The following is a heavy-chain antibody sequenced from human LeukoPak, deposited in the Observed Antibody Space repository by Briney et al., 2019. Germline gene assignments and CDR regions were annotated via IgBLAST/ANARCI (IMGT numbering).Heavy chain of an antibody. V-gene: IGHV4-61*02. Sequence: SQTLSLTCTVSGGSISSGSYYWSWIRQPAGKGLEWIGRIYTSGSTNYNPSLKSRVTISVDTSKNQFSLKLSSVTAADTAVYYCARIVATITSDAFDIWGQGTMVTVSS. CDR1: GGSISSGSYY. CDR3: ARIVATITSDAFDI. J-gene: IGHJ3*02. CDR2: IYTSGST. D-gene: IGHD5-12*01.